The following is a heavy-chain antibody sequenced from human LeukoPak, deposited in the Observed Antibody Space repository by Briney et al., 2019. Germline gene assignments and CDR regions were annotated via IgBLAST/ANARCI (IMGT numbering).Heavy chain of an antibody. CDR2: IYYSGST. CDR3: ARARGWHPSFDY. Sequence: SETLSLTFTVSGGSISSYYWSWIRQPPGKGLEWIGYIYYSGSTNYNPSLKSRVTISVDTSKNQFSLKLSSVTAADTAVYYCARARGWHPSFDYWGQGTLVTVSS. J-gene: IGHJ4*02. CDR1: GGSISSYY. D-gene: IGHD6-19*01. V-gene: IGHV4-59*01.